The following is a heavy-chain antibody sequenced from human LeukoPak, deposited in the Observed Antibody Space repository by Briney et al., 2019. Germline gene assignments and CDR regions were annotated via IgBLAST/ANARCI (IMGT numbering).Heavy chain of an antibody. CDR1: GFTFSSYS. Sequence: GGSLRLSCAASGFTFSSYSMNWVRQAPGKGLEWVSSISSSSSYIYYADSVKGRFTISRDNAKNSLYLQMNSLRAEGTAVYYCARVLYSNYVRVLDYWGQGTLVTVSS. CDR2: ISSSSSYI. D-gene: IGHD4-11*01. CDR3: ARVLYSNYVRVLDY. V-gene: IGHV3-21*01. J-gene: IGHJ4*02.